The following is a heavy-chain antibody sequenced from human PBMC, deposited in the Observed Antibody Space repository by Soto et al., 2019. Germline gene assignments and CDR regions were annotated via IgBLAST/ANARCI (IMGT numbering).Heavy chain of an antibody. V-gene: IGHV1-69*02. Sequence: SVKVSCKASGGTFSSYTISWVRQAPGQGLEWMGRIIPILGIANYAQKFQGRVTITADKSTSTAYMELSSLRSEDTAVYYCARVLAVAGRGGFGYYYGMDVWGQGTTVTVSS. CDR2: IIPILGIA. CDR1: GGTFSSYT. J-gene: IGHJ6*02. CDR3: ARVLAVAGRGGFGYYYGMDV. D-gene: IGHD6-19*01.